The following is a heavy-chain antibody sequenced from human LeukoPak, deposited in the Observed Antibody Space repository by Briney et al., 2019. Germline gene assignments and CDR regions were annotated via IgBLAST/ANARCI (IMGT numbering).Heavy chain of an antibody. V-gene: IGHV1-69*01. D-gene: IGHD3-22*01. Sequence: SVKVSCKASGGTFSSYAISWVRQAPGQGLEWMGGIIPIFGTANYAQKFQGRVTITADESTSTAYMELSSLRSEDTAVYYCARTTYYYDSSGSFDYWGQGTLVTVSS. CDR2: IIPIFGTA. J-gene: IGHJ4*02. CDR1: GGTFSSYA. CDR3: ARTTYYYDSSGSFDY.